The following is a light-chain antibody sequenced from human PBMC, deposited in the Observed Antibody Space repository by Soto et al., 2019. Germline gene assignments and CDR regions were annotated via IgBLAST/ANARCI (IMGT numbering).Light chain of an antibody. V-gene: IGKV3-11*01. CDR2: DAS. CDR1: QTVNTY. J-gene: IGKJ5*01. CDR3: QQRGTSIT. Sequence: IVLTQSPATLSLWPGETAVLSCRASQTVNTYLSWYQQRPGQAPRLLIHDASKRVPGIPARFSGSGSGTDFTLTISSLEPEDFALYYCQQRGTSITFGQGTRLEIE.